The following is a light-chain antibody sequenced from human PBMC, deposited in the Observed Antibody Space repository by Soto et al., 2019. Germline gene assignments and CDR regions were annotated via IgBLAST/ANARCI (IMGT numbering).Light chain of an antibody. Sequence: QSVLTQPPSASGTPGQRVTISCSGSSANIGSNTVNCYQQLPGTAPKLLIYSNNQRPSGVPDRFSGSKSGTSASLAISGLRSEDEADYYCAAWDDSLNGVVFGGGTKLTVL. CDR2: SNN. J-gene: IGLJ2*01. CDR1: SANIGSNT. CDR3: AAWDDSLNGVV. V-gene: IGLV1-44*01.